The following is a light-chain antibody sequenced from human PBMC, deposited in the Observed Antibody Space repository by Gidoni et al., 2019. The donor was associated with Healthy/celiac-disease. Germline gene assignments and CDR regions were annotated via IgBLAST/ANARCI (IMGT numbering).Light chain of an antibody. CDR2: KAS. V-gene: IGKV1-5*03. J-gene: IGKJ1*01. Sequence: DIQMNQSPSTLSASVGDRFTITCLASHSISNWLAWYQQKPGKAPKLLIYKASSLESGVPSRFSGSGSGTEFTLTISILQPDDFATYYCQQYNSYWTFGQGTKVEIK. CDR1: HSISNW. CDR3: QQYNSYWT.